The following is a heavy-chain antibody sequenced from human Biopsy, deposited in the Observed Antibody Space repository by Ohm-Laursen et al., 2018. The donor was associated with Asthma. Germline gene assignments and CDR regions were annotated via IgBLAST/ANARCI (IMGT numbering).Heavy chain of an antibody. CDR2: FFHTGST. V-gene: IGHV4-4*02. D-gene: IGHD6-19*01. Sequence: TLSLTCPVSGGSINSSTWWSWVRQPPGKGLEWIGEFFHTGSTNYSPSLKSRVTMSVDTSKNRMFLELTSVTAADTAIYYCVRAVRNEQWLAPFDYWGQGKPVTVSS. J-gene: IGHJ4*02. CDR3: VRAVRNEQWLAPFDY. CDR1: GGSINSSTW.